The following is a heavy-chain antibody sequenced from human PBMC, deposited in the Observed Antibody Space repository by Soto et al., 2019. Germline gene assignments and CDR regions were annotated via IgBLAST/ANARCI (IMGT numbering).Heavy chain of an antibody. V-gene: IGHV4-59*07. D-gene: IGHD3-22*01. Sequence: SYTLSLTSTVSDGSIRNFYWSWIRQPPGKGLEWIGYISSSGNTNYNPSPKSRVSISVDTSKNQFSLNLTSVTAADTGVYYCARAPMVLTRSYFDSWGQGTPVTVPQ. CDR2: ISSSGNT. CDR3: ARAPMVLTRSYFDS. J-gene: IGHJ4*02. CDR1: DGSIRNFY.